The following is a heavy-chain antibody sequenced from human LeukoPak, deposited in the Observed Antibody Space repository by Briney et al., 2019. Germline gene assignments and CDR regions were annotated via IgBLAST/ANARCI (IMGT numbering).Heavy chain of an antibody. V-gene: IGHV4-30-2*01. J-gene: IGHJ6*02. Sequence: SKTLSLTCAVSGGSISSGGYSWSWIRQPPGKGLEWIGYIYHSGSTYYNPSLKSRVTISVDRSKNQFSLKLSSVTAADTAVYYCARSPIAVDARGYFAYYYGMDVWGQGTTVTVSS. CDR1: GGSISSGGYS. D-gene: IGHD6-19*01. CDR3: ARSPIAVDARGYFAYYYGMDV. CDR2: IYHSGST.